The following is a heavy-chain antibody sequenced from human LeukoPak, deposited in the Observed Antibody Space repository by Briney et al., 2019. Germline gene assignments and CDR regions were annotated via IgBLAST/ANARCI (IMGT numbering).Heavy chain of an antibody. V-gene: IGHV3-53*01. Sequence: PGGSLRLSCAASGFTVSKNYMTWVRQAPGKGLEWVSVIYSGGSTDYADSAKGRFTISRDNSKNTLYLQMNSLRAEDTAVYYCAKGIAAAYYYYGMDVWGQGTTVTVSS. D-gene: IGHD6-13*01. J-gene: IGHJ6*02. CDR2: IYSGGST. CDR1: GFTVSKNY. CDR3: AKGIAAAYYYYGMDV.